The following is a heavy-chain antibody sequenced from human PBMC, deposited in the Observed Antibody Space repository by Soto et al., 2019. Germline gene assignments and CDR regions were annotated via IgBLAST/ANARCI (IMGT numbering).Heavy chain of an antibody. CDR2: ISAHNGNT. CDR1: GYAFTTYV. V-gene: IGHV1-18*01. J-gene: IGHJ4*02. D-gene: IGHD1-1*01. CDR3: ARGRYGDY. Sequence: QVHLVQSGAEVKKPGASVKVSCKGSGYAFTTYVITWVRQAPGQGLEWMGWISAHNGNTNYAQKLQGRVTVTRDTPTSTAYMELRSLRSDDTAVYDCARGRYGDYWGQGALVTVSS.